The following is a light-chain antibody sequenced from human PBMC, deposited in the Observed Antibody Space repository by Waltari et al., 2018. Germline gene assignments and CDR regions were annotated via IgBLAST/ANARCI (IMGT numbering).Light chain of an antibody. J-gene: IGLJ2*01. V-gene: IGLV2-14*01. CDR1: GSDVGGYDY. Sequence: QSALTQPASVSGSPGQAIIISCTGTGSDVGGYDYVSWYQQYPGKAPRRIIYDVYNRPSGVSNRFSGSKSDNTASLTISGLQAEDESVYYCSSYPSSGVVFGGGTKLTVL. CDR2: DVY. CDR3: SSYPSSGVV.